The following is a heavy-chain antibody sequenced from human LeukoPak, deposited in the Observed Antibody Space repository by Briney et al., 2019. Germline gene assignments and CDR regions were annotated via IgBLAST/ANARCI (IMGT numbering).Heavy chain of an antibody. CDR3: ARHDSFIPH. V-gene: IGHV3-23*01. CDR1: GFTLNYYA. D-gene: IGHD5-18*01. J-gene: IGHJ4*02. Sequence: GGSLRLFCAASGFTLNYYAMSWVRQAPGKGLEWVSGISDNEGKTYYTDSVKGRFTISRDNTKNTVYLQMNILRADDTAVYFCARHDSFIPHWGQVTLVTVSS. CDR2: ISDNEGKT.